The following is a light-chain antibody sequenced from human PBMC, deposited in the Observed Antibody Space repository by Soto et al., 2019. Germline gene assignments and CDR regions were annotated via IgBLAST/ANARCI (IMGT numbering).Light chain of an antibody. V-gene: IGKV3-11*01. CDR3: QQRSNWPPYT. CDR1: QSVSSY. J-gene: IGKJ2*01. CDR2: DAS. Sequence: EIVLTQSPATLSLSPGERATLSCRASQSVSSYLAWYQQNPGQAPRLLIYDASNRATGIPARFSGSGSGTDFTLTIISLEPEDVAVYYCQQRSNWPPYTFGQGTKLEIK.